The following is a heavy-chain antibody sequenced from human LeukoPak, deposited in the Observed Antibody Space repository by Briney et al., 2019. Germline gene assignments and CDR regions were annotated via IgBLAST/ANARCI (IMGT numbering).Heavy chain of an antibody. CDR3: ARRPGAYCGGDCYYFDY. J-gene: IGHJ4*02. CDR1: GGSISRSRDY. CDR2: IYYSGST. Sequence: SETLSLTCTVSGGSISRSRDYWGWIRQPPGKGLEWIGSIYYSGSTYYNPSLKSRVTISVDTSKNQFSLKLSSVTAADTAVYYCARRPGAYCGGDCYYFDYWGQGTLVTVSS. V-gene: IGHV4-39*07. D-gene: IGHD2-21*02.